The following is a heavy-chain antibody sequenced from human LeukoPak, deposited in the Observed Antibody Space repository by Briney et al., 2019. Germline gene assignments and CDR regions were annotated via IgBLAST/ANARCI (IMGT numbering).Heavy chain of an antibody. J-gene: IGHJ4*02. D-gene: IGHD6-13*01. Sequence: VGSLRLSCAASGFSFNSYWMYWVRQAPGKGLVWVSRVNNDGSSTTYADSVKGRLTISRDNARNTLYLQMNSLRAEDTAVYYCARSSYPYYFDYWGQGTLVTVSS. CDR1: GFSFNSYW. CDR2: VNNDGSST. V-gene: IGHV3-74*01. CDR3: ARSSYPYYFDY.